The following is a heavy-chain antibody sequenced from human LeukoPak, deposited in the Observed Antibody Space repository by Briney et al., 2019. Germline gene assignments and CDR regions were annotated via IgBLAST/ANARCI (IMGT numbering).Heavy chain of an antibody. CDR1: GFTFRKYW. CDR3: AKDMTTGHIVVVTAIDY. J-gene: IGHJ4*02. CDR2: ISWNSGSI. D-gene: IGHD2-21*02. Sequence: GGSLRLSCAASGFTFRKYWLHWVRQAPGKGLEWVSGISWNSGSIGYADSVKGRFTISRDNAKNSLYLQMNSLRAEDTALYYCAKDMTTGHIVVVTAIDYWGQGTLVTVSS. V-gene: IGHV3-9*01.